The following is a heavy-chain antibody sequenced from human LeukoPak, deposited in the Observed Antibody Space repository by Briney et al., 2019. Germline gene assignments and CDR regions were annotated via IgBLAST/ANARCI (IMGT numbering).Heavy chain of an antibody. J-gene: IGHJ4*02. V-gene: IGHV1-2*02. CDR1: GYTFTGYY. CDR3: ARDTEMATINDY. D-gene: IGHD5-24*01. Sequence: ASVKVSCKASGYTFTGYYMHWVRQAPGQGLEWMGWLNPNSGGTNYAQKFQGRVTMTRDTSISTAYMELSRLRSDDTAVYYCARDTEMATINDYWGQGTLVTVSS. CDR2: LNPNSGGT.